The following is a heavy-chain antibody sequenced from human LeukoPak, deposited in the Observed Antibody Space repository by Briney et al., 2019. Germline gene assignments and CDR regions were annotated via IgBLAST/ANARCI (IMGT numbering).Heavy chain of an antibody. J-gene: IGHJ4*02. Sequence: PSETLSLTCAVYGGSFSGYYWSWIRQPPGKGLEWIGEINHSGSTNYNPSLESRVTISVDTSKNQFSLKLSSVTAADTAVYYCARVGCSGGSCYHRRRDPFDYWGQGTLVTVSS. CDR3: ARVGCSGGSCYHRRRDPFDY. CDR1: GGSFSGYY. CDR2: INHSGST. D-gene: IGHD2-15*01. V-gene: IGHV4-34*01.